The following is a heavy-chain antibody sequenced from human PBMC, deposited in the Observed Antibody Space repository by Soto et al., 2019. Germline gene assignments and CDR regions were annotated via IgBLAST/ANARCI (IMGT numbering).Heavy chain of an antibody. V-gene: IGHV3-74*01. Sequence: EVQLVESGGGLVQFGGSLRLSCAASGFTFSSYLMHWVRQVPGKGLVWVSRIKGDGTNTGYADSVKGRFTISRDNVKNTLYLQMNSLRAEDTAVYYCARGLSGYYGFDYWGQGTLVTVSS. CDR2: IKGDGTNT. CDR1: GFTFSSYL. D-gene: IGHD5-12*01. CDR3: ARGLSGYYGFDY. J-gene: IGHJ4*02.